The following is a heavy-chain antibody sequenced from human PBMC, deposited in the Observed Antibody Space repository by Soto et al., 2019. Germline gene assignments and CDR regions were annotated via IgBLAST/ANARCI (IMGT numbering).Heavy chain of an antibody. D-gene: IGHD1-26*01. Sequence: SETLSLTCAVYGGSFSGYYWSWIRQPPGKGLEWIGEINHSGSTNYNPSLKSRVTISVDTSKNQFSLKLSSVTAADTAVYYCARGLPPRELHYFQHWGQGTLVTVSS. V-gene: IGHV4-34*01. J-gene: IGHJ1*01. CDR2: INHSGST. CDR3: ARGLPPRELHYFQH. CDR1: GGSFSGYY.